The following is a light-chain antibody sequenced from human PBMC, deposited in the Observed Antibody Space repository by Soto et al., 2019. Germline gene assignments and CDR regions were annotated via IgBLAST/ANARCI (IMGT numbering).Light chain of an antibody. CDR2: EVS. Sequence: QSVLTQPPSASGSPGQSVTISCTRTSSDVGGYNYVSWYQQHPGKVPKLMIYEVSKRPSGVPDRFSGSKSGNTASLTVSGLQAEDEADYYCSSYTGSNSYVFGTGTKLTVL. CDR1: SSDVGGYNY. CDR3: SSYTGSNSYV. V-gene: IGLV2-8*01. J-gene: IGLJ1*01.